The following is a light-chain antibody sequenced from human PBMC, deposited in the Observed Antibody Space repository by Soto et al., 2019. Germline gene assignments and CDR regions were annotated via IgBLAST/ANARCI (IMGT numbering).Light chain of an antibody. J-gene: IGLJ3*02. V-gene: IGLV3-21*04. Sequence: SYELTQPPSVSVAPGKTARITCGGNNIGSESVHWYQQKPGQAPVLVIYYDSDRPSGIPERFSGSNSGNTATLTISRVEAGDEADYYCQVWDSSSDHLWVFGGGTKLTVL. CDR3: QVWDSSSDHLWV. CDR2: YDS. CDR1: NIGSES.